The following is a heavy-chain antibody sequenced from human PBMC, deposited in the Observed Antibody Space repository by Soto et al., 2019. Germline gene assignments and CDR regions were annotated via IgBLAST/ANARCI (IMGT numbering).Heavy chain of an antibody. CDR2: ISYSGST. CDR3: ARHYYGSGSYLPTFDY. CDR1: NGSISSTTYF. V-gene: IGHV4-39*01. Sequence: SETLSLTCTVSNGSISSTTYFWGWIRQPPGKGLEWIGSISYSGSTFYNPSLKSRVTISVETSKNQFSLKLSSMTAADTAVYYCARHYYGSGSYLPTFDYWGQGTLVTVSS. J-gene: IGHJ4*02. D-gene: IGHD3-10*01.